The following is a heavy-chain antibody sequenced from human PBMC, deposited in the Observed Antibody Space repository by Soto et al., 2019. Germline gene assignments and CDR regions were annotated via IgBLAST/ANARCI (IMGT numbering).Heavy chain of an antibody. V-gene: IGHV4-61*08. D-gene: IGHD5-18*01. J-gene: IGHJ5*02. CDR3: ARIPVDTSMIYWLDP. Sequence: PSETLSLTCTVSGGSVSRGDYYWSWIRQPPGKGLEWIGYIYYSGNTNYNPSLKSRVIISVDTSKNLFSLKLTSVTAADTAVYYCARIPVDTSMIYWLDPWGQGTLVTVSS. CDR1: GGSVSRGDYY. CDR2: IYYSGNT.